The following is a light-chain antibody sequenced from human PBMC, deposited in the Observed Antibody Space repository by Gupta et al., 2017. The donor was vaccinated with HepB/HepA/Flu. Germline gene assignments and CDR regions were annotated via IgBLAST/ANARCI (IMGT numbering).Light chain of an antibody. CDR2: GAS. Sequence: EIVMTHPPVTLSVSPGERATLSCRASQSVSSNLAWYQQKPGQAPRLLIYGASTRATGIPARFSGSGSGTEFTLTISSLHSEDFAVYYCQQYNNWPLTFGGGTKVEIK. V-gene: IGKV3-15*01. J-gene: IGKJ4*01. CDR3: QQYNNWPLT. CDR1: QSVSSN.